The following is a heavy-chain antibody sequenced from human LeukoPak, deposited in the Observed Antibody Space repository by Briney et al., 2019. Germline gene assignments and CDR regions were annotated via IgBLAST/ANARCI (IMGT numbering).Heavy chain of an antibody. D-gene: IGHD6-13*01. CDR3: ATEIAALDY. J-gene: IGHJ4*02. Sequence: PGGSLRLSCAASGFTFDDYAMHWVRQAPGKGLEWVSGISWNSGSIGYADSVKGRFTISRDNAKSSLYLQMNSLRAEDTALYYCATEIAALDYWGQGTLVTVSS. V-gene: IGHV3-9*01. CDR1: GFTFDDYA. CDR2: ISWNSGSI.